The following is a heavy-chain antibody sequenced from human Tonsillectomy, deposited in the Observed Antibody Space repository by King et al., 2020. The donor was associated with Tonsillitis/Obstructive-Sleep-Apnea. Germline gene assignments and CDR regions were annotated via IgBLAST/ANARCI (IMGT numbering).Heavy chain of an antibody. CDR1: GFTFSKYG. Sequence: QLVQSGGDVVQPGRSLRLSCAASGFTFSKYGMNWVRQAPGKGLEWVALIWYDGSNKYYADSVKGRFTISRDNSKKTLYLQMNNLRAEDTALYYCASSLCGGDCNRDYWGQGTLVTVSS. CDR2: IWYDGSNK. J-gene: IGHJ4*02. CDR3: ASSLCGGDCNRDY. D-gene: IGHD2-21*02. V-gene: IGHV3-33*01.